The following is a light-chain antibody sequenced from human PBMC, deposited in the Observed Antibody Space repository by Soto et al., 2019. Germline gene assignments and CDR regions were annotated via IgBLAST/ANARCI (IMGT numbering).Light chain of an antibody. CDR3: QQSYSTPLT. V-gene: IGKV1-39*01. CDR1: QSISTS. CDR2: AAS. J-gene: IGKJ4*01. Sequence: DIQMTQSPSSLSASVGDRITITCRASQSISTSLNWYQQKPGKPPKLLIYAASTSQSGVPSRFTGSGSGTDFTLTISSLQPEDFATYYCQQSYSTPLTFGGGTKVEIK.